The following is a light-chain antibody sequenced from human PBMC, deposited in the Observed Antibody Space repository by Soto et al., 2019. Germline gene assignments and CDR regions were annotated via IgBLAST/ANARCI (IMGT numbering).Light chain of an antibody. CDR2: AAS. Sequence: DIQMTQSPSSLSASVGDRVTITCRASQSISNYLNWYQQKLGKVPKLLIYAASSLQSGVPSRFSGSGYGTDFTLTISSLQPEEFASYYCQQSYSTPLVTFGQGTRLEIK. J-gene: IGKJ5*01. CDR3: QQSYSTPLVT. CDR1: QSISNY. V-gene: IGKV1-39*01.